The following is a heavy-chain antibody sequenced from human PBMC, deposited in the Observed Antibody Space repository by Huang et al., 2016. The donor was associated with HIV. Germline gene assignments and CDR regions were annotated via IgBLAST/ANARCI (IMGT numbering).Heavy chain of an antibody. Sequence: QVQLEQWGAGLLKPSETLSLTCAVYGGSFSGYFWNWIRQSPGKGLEWIGQINHAGVTDYNPSLKSRATISVDTSKNQFSLRLTSVTAADTAIYYCAREIMISFGGLFDSWGHGNLVTVSS. CDR3: AREIMISFGGLFDS. J-gene: IGHJ5*01. CDR1: GGSFSGYF. CDR2: INHAGVT. V-gene: IGHV4-34*02. D-gene: IGHD3-16*01.